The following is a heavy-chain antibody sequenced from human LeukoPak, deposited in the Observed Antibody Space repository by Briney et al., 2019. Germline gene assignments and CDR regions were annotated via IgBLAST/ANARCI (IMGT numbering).Heavy chain of an antibody. D-gene: IGHD1-26*01. CDR2: IIPIFGTA. Sequence: GASVKVSCKASGGTFSSYAISWVRQAPGQGPEWMGRIIPIFGTANYTQKFQGRVTITADESTSTAYMELSSLRSEDTAVYYCARSGSYYVSYFDYWGQGTLVTVSS. J-gene: IGHJ4*02. V-gene: IGHV1-69*13. CDR1: GGTFSSYA. CDR3: ARSGSYYVSYFDY.